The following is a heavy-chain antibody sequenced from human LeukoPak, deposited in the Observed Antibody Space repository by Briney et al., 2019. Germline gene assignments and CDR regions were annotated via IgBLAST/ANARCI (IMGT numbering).Heavy chain of an antibody. V-gene: IGHV1-69*13. CDR3: ARVSVSRYSSSWHPLDY. CDR1: GGTLSSYA. CDR2: IIPIFGTA. J-gene: IGHJ4*02. Sequence: SVKVSCKASGGTLSSYAISWVRQAPGQGLEWMGGIIPIFGTANYAQKFQGRVTITADESTSTAYMELSSLRSEDTAVYYCARVSVSRYSSSWHPLDYWGQGTLVTVSS. D-gene: IGHD6-13*01.